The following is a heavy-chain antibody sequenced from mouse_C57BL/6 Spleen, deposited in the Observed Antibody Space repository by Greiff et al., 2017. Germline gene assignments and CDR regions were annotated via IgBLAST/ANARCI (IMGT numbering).Heavy chain of an antibody. V-gene: IGHV1-26*01. CDR1: GYTFTDYY. D-gene: IGHD1-1*01. Sequence: EVQLQQSGPELVKPGASVKISCKASGYTFTDYYMNWVKQSHGKSLEWIGDINPNNGGTSYNQKFKGKATLTVDKSSSTAYMELRSLTSADSAVYYCANYYGSSYAFYFDYWGQGTTLTVSS. CDR3: ANYYGSSYAFYFDY. CDR2: INPNNGGT. J-gene: IGHJ2*01.